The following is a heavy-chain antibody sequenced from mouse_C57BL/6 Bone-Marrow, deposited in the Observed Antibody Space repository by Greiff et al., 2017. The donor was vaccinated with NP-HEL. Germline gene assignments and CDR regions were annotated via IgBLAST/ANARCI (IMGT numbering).Heavy chain of an antibody. CDR1: GYTFTSYW. Sequence: QVQPQQSGAELAKPGASVKLSCKASGYTFTSYWMHWVKQRPGQGLEWIGYINPSSGYTKYNQKFKDKATLTADKSSSTAYMQLSSLTYEDSAVYYCATIYYGNLAWFAYWGQGTLVTVSA. D-gene: IGHD2-1*01. CDR3: ATIYYGNLAWFAY. V-gene: IGHV1-7*01. J-gene: IGHJ3*01. CDR2: INPSSGYT.